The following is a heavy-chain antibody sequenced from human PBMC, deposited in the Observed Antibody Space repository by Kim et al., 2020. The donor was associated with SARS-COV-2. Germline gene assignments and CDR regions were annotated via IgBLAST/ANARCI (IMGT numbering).Heavy chain of an antibody. V-gene: IGHV1-69*01. D-gene: IGHD2-15*01. CDR3: ARDFGGVCSGGSCYFDY. J-gene: IGHJ4*02. Sequence: FQGRVTITADDSTSTAYMELSSLRSEDTAVYYCARDFGGVCSGGSCYFDYWGQGTLVTVSS.